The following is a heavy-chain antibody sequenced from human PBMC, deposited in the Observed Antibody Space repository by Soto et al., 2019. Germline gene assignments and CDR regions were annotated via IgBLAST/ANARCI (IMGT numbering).Heavy chain of an antibody. J-gene: IGHJ4*02. D-gene: IGHD6-19*01. CDR3: ARGSHSPGIAVAGYYY. V-gene: IGHV1-69*13. CDR1: GVPFSSYA. CDR2: IIPIFGTA. Sequence: ASVKVSCKASGVPFSSYAISWVRLAPGQGLEWMGGIIPIFGTANYAQKFQGRVTITADESTSTAYMELSSLTSEDTAVYYCARGSHSPGIAVAGYYYWGQGSLVTVS.